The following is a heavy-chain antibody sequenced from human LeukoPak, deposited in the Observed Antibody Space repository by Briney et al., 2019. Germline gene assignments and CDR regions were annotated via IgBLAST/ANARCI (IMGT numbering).Heavy chain of an antibody. Sequence: GGSLRLSCAASGFTFSSHSIHCVRQAPGKGLEWVALISNDGRQYYADSVKGRFTISRDNSKNTLYLQMNSLRAEDTAVYYCAKGLQWLLDYWGQGTLVTVSS. J-gene: IGHJ4*02. V-gene: IGHV3-30*04. CDR2: ISNDGRQ. CDR3: AKGLQWLLDY. D-gene: IGHD6-19*01. CDR1: GFTFSSHS.